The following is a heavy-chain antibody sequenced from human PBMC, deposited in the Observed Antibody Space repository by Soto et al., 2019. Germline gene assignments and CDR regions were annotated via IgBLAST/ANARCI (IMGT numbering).Heavy chain of an antibody. CDR3: ARHVPSPTYYYDSSGYFDY. CDR1: GGSISSSSYY. Sequence: LSLTCTVSGGSISSSSYYWGWIRQPPGKGLEWIGSIYYSGSTYYNPSLKSRVTISVDTSKNQFSLKLSSVTAADTAVYYCARHVPSPTYYYDSSGYFDYWGQGTLVTVSS. J-gene: IGHJ4*02. D-gene: IGHD3-22*01. V-gene: IGHV4-39*01. CDR2: IYYSGST.